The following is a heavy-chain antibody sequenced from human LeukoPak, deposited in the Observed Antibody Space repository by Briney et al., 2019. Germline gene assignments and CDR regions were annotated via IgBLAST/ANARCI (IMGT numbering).Heavy chain of an antibody. J-gene: IGHJ4*02. CDR3: AKDLVSQGYFDWLLYPHFDY. Sequence: PGGSLRLSCAASGFTFSSYAMHWVRQAPGKGLEWVSAISGSGGSTYYADSVKGRFTISRDNSKNTLYLQMNSLRAEDTAVYYCAKDLVSQGYFDWLLYPHFDYWGQGTLVTVSS. V-gene: IGHV3-23*01. CDR1: GFTFSSYA. D-gene: IGHD3-9*01. CDR2: ISGSGGST.